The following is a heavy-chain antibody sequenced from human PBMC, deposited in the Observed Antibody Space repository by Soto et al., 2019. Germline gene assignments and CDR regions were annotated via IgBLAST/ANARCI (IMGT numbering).Heavy chain of an antibody. CDR2: INPNSGDT. J-gene: IGHJ4*02. Sequence: QVQLVQSGAEVKKPGASVNVSCEASGYTFTGSSIHWVRQAPGQGLEWMGYINPNSGDTIFAQKFQGRVTMTRDTSISTAYMELSRVASDDTAVYYCGRDLTGDPNYWGQGTLVTVSS. CDR3: GRDLTGDPNY. V-gene: IGHV1-2*02. CDR1: GYTFTGSS. D-gene: IGHD7-27*01.